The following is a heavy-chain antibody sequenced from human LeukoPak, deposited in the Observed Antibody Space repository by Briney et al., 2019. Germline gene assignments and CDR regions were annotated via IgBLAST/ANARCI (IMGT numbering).Heavy chain of an antibody. CDR3: ASSGGTLYYFDL. J-gene: IGHJ2*01. D-gene: IGHD2-8*01. Sequence: GASLKVSCKASGYTFTSYDINWVLQATGQGLEWMGWMNPNSGNTGYAQNFQGRVTMTRNTSISTAYMELSSLRSEDTAVYYCASSGGTLYYFDLWGRGTLVTVSS. CDR1: GYTFTSYD. V-gene: IGHV1-8*01. CDR2: MNPNSGNT.